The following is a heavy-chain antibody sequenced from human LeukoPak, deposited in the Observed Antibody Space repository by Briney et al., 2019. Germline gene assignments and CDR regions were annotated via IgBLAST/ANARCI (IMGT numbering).Heavy chain of an antibody. V-gene: IGHV4-39*01. Sequence: PSETLSLTCTVSGGSISSNSYYWGWIRQPPGKGLEWIGSIYYSGITYYTPSLKSRVTISVDTSKNQFSLKLSSVTAADTAVYYCASWGATHHYFDWWGRGTLVTVSS. CDR1: GGSISSNSYY. CDR2: IYYSGIT. J-gene: IGHJ4*02. D-gene: IGHD1-26*01. CDR3: ASWGATHHYFDW.